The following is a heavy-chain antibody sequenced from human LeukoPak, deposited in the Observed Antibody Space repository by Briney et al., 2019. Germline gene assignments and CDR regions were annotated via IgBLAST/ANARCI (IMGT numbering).Heavy chain of an antibody. D-gene: IGHD5-18*01. J-gene: IGHJ4*02. V-gene: IGHV1-18*01. CDR3: ARGRDHRLLDS. Sequence: ASVTVSCKASGYIFVSYYINWVGQAPGPGLEWMGSISGYNGHTNYAQKFQGRVTMTTDTSTSTAYMELRSLTADDTAGYFCARGRDHRLLDSWGQGTLVTVSS. CDR1: GYIFVSYY. CDR2: ISGYNGHT.